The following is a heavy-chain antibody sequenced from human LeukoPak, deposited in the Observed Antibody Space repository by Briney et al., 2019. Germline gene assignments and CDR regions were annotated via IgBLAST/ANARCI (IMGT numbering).Heavy chain of an antibody. D-gene: IGHD6-13*01. CDR1: GFTFSSYS. CDR3: ARDLIEGYSSSWPRNAFDI. J-gene: IGHJ3*02. V-gene: IGHV3-21*01. Sequence: RSGGSLRLSCAASGFTFSSYSMNWVRQAPGKGLEWVSSISSSSSYIYYADSVKGRFTISRDNAKNSLYLQMNSLRAEDTAVYYCARDLIEGYSSSWPRNAFDIWGQGTMVTVSS. CDR2: ISSSSSYI.